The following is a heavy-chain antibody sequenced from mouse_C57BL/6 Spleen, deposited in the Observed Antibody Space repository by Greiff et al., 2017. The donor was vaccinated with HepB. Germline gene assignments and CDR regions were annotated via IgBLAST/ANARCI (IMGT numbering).Heavy chain of an antibody. J-gene: IGHJ3*01. CDR1: GFNIKDYY. CDR3: ARRDYGSFAWFAY. D-gene: IGHD1-1*01. Sequence: EVTLQESGAELVKPGASVKLSCTASGFNIKDYYMHWVKQRTEQGLEWIGRIDPEAGETTYAPKFQGQATITADTSSNTAYLQLSSLTSEDTAVYYCARRDYGSFAWFAYWGQGTLVTVSA. CDR2: IDPEAGET. V-gene: IGHV14-2*01.